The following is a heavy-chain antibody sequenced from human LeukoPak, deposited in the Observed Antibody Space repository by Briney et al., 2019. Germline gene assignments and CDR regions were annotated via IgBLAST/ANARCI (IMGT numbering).Heavy chain of an antibody. CDR3: ARSNDY. CDR1: GFTFSNYW. J-gene: IGHJ4*02. V-gene: IGHV3-7*01. CDR2: IKQEGGEK. Sequence: GGSLRLSCAASGFTFSNYWMSWVRQAPGKGLEWVANIKQEGGEKYYVDSVKGRFTISRDNAKNSLYLQMNSLRAEDTAVYYCARSNDYWGQGTLVTVSS.